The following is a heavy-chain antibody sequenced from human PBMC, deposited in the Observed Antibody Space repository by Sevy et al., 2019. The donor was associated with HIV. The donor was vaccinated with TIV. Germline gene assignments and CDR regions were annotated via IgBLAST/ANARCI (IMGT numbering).Heavy chain of an antibody. CDR1: GYTFTGYY. Sequence: ASVKVSCKASGYTFTGYYMHWVRQAPGQGLEWMGWINPNSGGTNYAQKFQGRVTMIRDTSISTAYMELSRLRSDDTAVYYCARGREYYYDSSGSNSFDYWGQGTLVTVSS. V-gene: IGHV1-2*02. CDR2: INPNSGGT. D-gene: IGHD3-22*01. J-gene: IGHJ4*02. CDR3: ARGREYYYDSSGSNSFDY.